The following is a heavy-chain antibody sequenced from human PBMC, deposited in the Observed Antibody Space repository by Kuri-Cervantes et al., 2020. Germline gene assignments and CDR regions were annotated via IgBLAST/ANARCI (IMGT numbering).Heavy chain of an antibody. CDR1: GFTFSSYE. J-gene: IGHJ6*03. D-gene: IGHD1-7*01. Sequence: GESLKISCAASGFTFSSYEMNWVRQAPGKGLEWVSYISSSGSTIYYADSVKGRFTTSRDNAKNSLYLQMNSLRAEDTAVYYCAREGYNWNYVGPYYYYYYMDVWGKGTTVTVSS. V-gene: IGHV3-48*03. CDR2: ISSSGSTI. CDR3: AREGYNWNYVGPYYYYYYMDV.